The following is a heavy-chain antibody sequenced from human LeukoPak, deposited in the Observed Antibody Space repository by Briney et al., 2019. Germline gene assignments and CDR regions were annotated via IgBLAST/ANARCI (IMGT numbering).Heavy chain of an antibody. CDR2: ISYDGSNK. CDR1: GFTFSIYA. D-gene: IGHD2-2*01. V-gene: IGHV3-30-3*01. Sequence: GRSLRLSCAASGFTFSIYAMHWVRQAPGKGLEWVAIISYDGSNKYYADSVKGRFTISRDNSKNTLYLQMNSLRAEDTAVYHCARAGYSEYQLLWGSAFDIWGQGTMVTVSS. J-gene: IGHJ3*02. CDR3: ARAGYSEYQLLWGSAFDI.